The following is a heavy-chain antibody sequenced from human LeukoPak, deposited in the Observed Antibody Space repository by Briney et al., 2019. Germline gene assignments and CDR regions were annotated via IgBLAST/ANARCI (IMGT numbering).Heavy chain of an antibody. D-gene: IGHD3-10*01. CDR2: IHYSGTT. J-gene: IGHJ6*03. CDR1: GGSINSHY. V-gene: IGHV4-59*11. CDR3: ARRNTVLRGTDNMDV. Sequence: SETLSLTCTVSGGSINSHYWSWIRQPPGKGLEWIGYIHYSGTTNYNPSLKSRVTISVDTPKSQFSLKLSSVTAADTALYFCARRNTVLRGTDNMDVWGKGTTVTVSS.